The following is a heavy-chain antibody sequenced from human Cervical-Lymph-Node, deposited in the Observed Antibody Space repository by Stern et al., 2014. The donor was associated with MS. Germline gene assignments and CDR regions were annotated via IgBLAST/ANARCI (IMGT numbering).Heavy chain of an antibody. CDR2: IRNQGKNYAT. Sequence: EVQLVESGGGLVQPGGSLKGSCAASGFTFSASVIHWVRQAPGKELEWDGRIRNQGKNYATAYAVSVKGRFTISRDAYKNTATLHMSSLKVEDTAVYYCAPSSAIWRRGTMVTVSS. CDR1: GFTFSASV. CDR3: APSSAI. J-gene: IGHJ3*02. V-gene: IGHV3-73*02.